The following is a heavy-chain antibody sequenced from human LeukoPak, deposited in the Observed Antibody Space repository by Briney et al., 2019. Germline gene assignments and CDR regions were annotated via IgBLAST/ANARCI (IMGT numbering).Heavy chain of an antibody. CDR1: GGTFSSYA. D-gene: IGHD3-10*02. J-gene: IGHJ4*02. CDR3: ARSYYYDRELDY. CDR2: IIPIFGTA. V-gene: IGHV1-69*13. Sequence: GASVKVSCKASGGTFSSYAISWVRQAPGQGLECMGGIIPIFGTANYAQKFQGRVTITADESTSTAYMELSSLRSEDTAVYHCARSYYYDRELDYWGQGTLVTVSS.